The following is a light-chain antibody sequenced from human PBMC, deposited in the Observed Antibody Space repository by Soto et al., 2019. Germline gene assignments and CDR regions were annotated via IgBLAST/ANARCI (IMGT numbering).Light chain of an antibody. V-gene: IGLV2-11*01. CDR2: DVT. J-gene: IGLJ1*01. CDR1: SSDVGGYTY. Sequence: QSALTQPRSVPGSPGQSVTISCTGTSSDVGGYTYVSWYQQHPGKAPKLIIYDVTERPSGVPARFSGSKSGNTASLTISGLQAEDEADYYCCSYAGSYTYVFGTGTKLTVL. CDR3: CSYAGSYTYV.